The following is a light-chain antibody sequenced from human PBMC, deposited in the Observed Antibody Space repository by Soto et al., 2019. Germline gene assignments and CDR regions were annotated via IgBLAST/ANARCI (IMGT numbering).Light chain of an antibody. CDR2: VVN. V-gene: IGLV2-8*01. CDR3: SSYAGSNNYV. Sequence: QSVLTQPPAASGSPGQSVTISCTGTSSDVGGYKYVSWYQQYPGKAPKLMIYVVNKRPSGVPDRFSGSKSGNTASLTVSGLQAEDEADYYCSSYAGSNNYVFGTGTKVTVL. J-gene: IGLJ1*01. CDR1: SSDVGGYKY.